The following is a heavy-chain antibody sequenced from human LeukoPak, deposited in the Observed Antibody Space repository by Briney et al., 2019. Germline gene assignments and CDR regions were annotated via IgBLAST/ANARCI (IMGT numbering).Heavy chain of an antibody. CDR3: ARLSPSGYSSNWAWFDP. CDR1: GGSISTYY. CDR2: IDYSGST. V-gene: IGHV4-59*01. J-gene: IGHJ5*02. Sequence: KPSETLSLTCTVSGGSISTYYWSWIRQPPGKGLEWIGYIDYSGSTNYNPSLKSRVTISIDTSKNQFSLKLSSVTAADTAVYYCARLSPSGYSSNWAWFDPWGQGSLVTVSS. D-gene: IGHD6-13*01.